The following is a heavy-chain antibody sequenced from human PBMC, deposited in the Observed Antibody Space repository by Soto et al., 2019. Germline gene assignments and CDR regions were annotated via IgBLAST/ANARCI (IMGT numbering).Heavy chain of an antibody. J-gene: IGHJ3*01. CDR3: ARDRITTRGDAFDL. V-gene: IGHV1-69*08. D-gene: IGHD3-3*01. Sequence: QVQLVQSGAEVRKPGSSMKVSCKAPGGTFSTYIISWVRQAPGQGLEWMGRIIPIPDITNYAQKFQGRVTITADRSTSTAYMELTSLKSEDTAVYYCARDRITTRGDAFDLWGLGTMVTVSS. CDR2: IIPIPDIT. CDR1: GGTFSTYI.